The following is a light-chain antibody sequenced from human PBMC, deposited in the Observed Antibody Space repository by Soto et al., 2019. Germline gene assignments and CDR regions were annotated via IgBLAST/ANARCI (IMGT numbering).Light chain of an antibody. CDR3: QQYGSSPPWT. Sequence: EIVLTQSPGTLSLSPGERATLSCRASQSVSSSSLAWYQQKPGQAPRLLMYGASSRATGIPDRFSGSGSGTDFTLTISRLEPEDFAVYFCQQYGSSPPWTFGHGTKVDIK. CDR2: GAS. V-gene: IGKV3-20*01. CDR1: QSVSSSS. J-gene: IGKJ1*01.